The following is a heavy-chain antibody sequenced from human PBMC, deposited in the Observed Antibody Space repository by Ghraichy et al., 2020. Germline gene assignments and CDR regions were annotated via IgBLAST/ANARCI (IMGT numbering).Heavy chain of an antibody. V-gene: IGHV1-69*06. CDR3: AKHSTMALADTFES. Sequence: GGSLRLSCKASGGTFSFSSISWVRQTPGLGLEWMGGIIPSFATTNYAQKFQGRVTITADKSTGTASMELSSLKSEDTAVYYCAKHSTMALADTFESWGQGTLVTVS. D-gene: IGHD6-19*01. CDR1: GGTFSFSS. J-gene: IGHJ1*01. CDR2: IIPSFATT.